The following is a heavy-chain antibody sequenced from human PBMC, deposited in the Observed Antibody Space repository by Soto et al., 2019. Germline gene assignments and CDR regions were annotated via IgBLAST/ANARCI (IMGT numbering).Heavy chain of an antibody. CDR1: GITFTNYW. CDR3: GTVFEH. V-gene: IGHV3-74*01. CDR2: VDSHGRGT. Sequence: EVQLVESGGGSGQPGGPLRLSCVASGITFTNYWMHWVRQVPGKGLFWVARVDSHGRGTGYAEFVQGRFTTSRDNAKHTLYLQMNRMRVEDTAMYYCGTVFEHWGQGIPVTVSS. J-gene: IGHJ4*02.